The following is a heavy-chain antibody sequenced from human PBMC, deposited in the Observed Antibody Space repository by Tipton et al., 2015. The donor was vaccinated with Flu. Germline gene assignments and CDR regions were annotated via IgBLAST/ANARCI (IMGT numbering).Heavy chain of an antibody. J-gene: IGHJ4*02. V-gene: IGHV1-18*01. CDR1: GYTFTTYG. Sequence: QLVQSGAELKKPGASVKVSCQTSGYTFTTYGISWVRQAPGQGLEWMGWISPYTGNSNHAQRFQGRVTMTTDTSTSTAFMELRSLRSDDTAIYYCARDMPQGVVVIPPAQRFDLWGQGTLVTVSS. D-gene: IGHD2-2*01. CDR3: ARDMPQGVVVIPPAQRFDL. CDR2: ISPYTGNS.